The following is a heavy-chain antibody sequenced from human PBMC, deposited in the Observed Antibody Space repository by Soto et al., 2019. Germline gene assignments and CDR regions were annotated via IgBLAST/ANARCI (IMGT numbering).Heavy chain of an antibody. CDR2: IYYSGST. J-gene: IGHJ6*02. Sequence: ASETLSLTCTVSGGSISSYYWSWIRQPPGKGLEWIGYIYYSGSTNYNPSLKSRVTISVDTSKNQFSLKLSPVTAADTAVYYCARDKAIFGVGKNYYYYGMDVWGQGTTVTVSS. CDR1: GGSISSYY. CDR3: ARDKAIFGVGKNYYYYGMDV. V-gene: IGHV4-59*01. D-gene: IGHD3-3*01.